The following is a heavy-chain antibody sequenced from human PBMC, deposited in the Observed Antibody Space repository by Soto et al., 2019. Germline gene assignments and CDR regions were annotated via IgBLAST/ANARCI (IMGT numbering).Heavy chain of an antibody. CDR2: IDPSDSYT. V-gene: IGHV5-10-1*01. CDR3: ATLSGRNYDFWSGYYGLRHHLHYYCYGMDV. J-gene: IGHJ6*02. Sequence: PGESLKISCKGSGYSFTSYWISWVRQMPGKGLEWMGRIDPSDSYTNYSPSFQGHVTISADKSISTAYLQWSSLKASDTAMYYGATLSGRNYDFWSGYYGLRHHLHYYCYGMDVWGQGTTVTSP. D-gene: IGHD3-3*01. CDR1: GYSFTSYW.